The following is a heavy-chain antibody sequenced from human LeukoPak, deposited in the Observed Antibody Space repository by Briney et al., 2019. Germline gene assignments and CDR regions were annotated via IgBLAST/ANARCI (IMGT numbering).Heavy chain of an antibody. Sequence: ASVKVSCKASGYTFTGYYMHWVRQAPGKGLEWMGWINPNSGGTNYAQKFQGWVTMTRDTSISTAYMELSRLRSDDTAVYYCARNWNGVGSGSYPFDYWGQGTLVTVSS. J-gene: IGHJ4*02. CDR1: GYTFTGYY. D-gene: IGHD1-26*01. CDR2: INPNSGGT. V-gene: IGHV1-2*04. CDR3: ARNWNGVGSGSYPFDY.